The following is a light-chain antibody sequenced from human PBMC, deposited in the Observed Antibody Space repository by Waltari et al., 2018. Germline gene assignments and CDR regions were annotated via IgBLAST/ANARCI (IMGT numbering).Light chain of an antibody. V-gene: IGKV1-5*01. J-gene: IGKJ3*01. Sequence: DIQMTQSPSTLSASVGARVTITCRASQSISSWLAWYQQKPGKAPKLLIYDASSLESGVPSRFSGSGSGTEFTLTISSLQPDDFATYYCQQYNSYSPTFGPGTKVDIK. CDR3: QQYNSYSPT. CDR2: DAS. CDR1: QSISSW.